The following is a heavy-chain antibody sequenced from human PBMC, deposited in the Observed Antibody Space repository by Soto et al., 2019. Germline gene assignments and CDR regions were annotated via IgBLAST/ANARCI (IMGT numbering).Heavy chain of an antibody. CDR2: ISAYNGNT. CDR3: ARGGTPIDY. Sequence: QVHLVQSGAEVKKPGASVKVSCTASGYTFTNFGISWVRQARGQGREWMGWISAYNGNTNYAQKFQGRVTMTTDTPPTTAYRELRSLRADATAVYSCARGGTPIDYWRQGTVVTVSS. V-gene: IGHV1-18*01. J-gene: IGHJ4*02. CDR1: GYTFTNFG. D-gene: IGHD3-16*01.